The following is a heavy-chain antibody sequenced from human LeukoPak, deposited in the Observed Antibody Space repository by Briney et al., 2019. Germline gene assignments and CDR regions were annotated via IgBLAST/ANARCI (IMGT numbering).Heavy chain of an antibody. Sequence: GGSLRLSCAASGFTFSSYAMSWVRQAPGKGLEWVSAISGSGGSTYYADSVKGRFTISRDNSKNTLYLQMNSLRAEDTAVYYCAKAEPPFWSGYPNWFDPWGQGTLVTVSS. D-gene: IGHD3-3*01. V-gene: IGHV3-23*01. J-gene: IGHJ5*02. CDR1: GFTFSSYA. CDR3: AKAEPPFWSGYPNWFDP. CDR2: ISGSGGST.